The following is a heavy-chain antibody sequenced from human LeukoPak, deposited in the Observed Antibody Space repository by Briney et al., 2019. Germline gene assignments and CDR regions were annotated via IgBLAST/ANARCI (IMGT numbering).Heavy chain of an antibody. D-gene: IGHD4-17*01. V-gene: IGHV3-48*03. J-gene: IGHJ3*02. Sequence: GGSLTLSCGASGFTFSSYEMNWVRQAPGKGLEWVSYISGSGTNILYADSVKGRFTISGDNAKNSLYLQLNGLRAEDTAVYFCARNGRTTVTTKDGAFDIWGQGTLVTVSS. CDR2: ISGSGTNI. CDR1: GFTFSSYE. CDR3: ARNGRTTVTTKDGAFDI.